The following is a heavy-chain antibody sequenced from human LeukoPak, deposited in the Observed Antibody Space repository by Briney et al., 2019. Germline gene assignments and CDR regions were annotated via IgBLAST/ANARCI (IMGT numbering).Heavy chain of an antibody. D-gene: IGHD1-1*01. CDR2: MYHGGIT. CDR1: GYSINSGYY. V-gene: IGHV4-38-2*02. CDR3: ARAVGNWNYFDY. Sequence: SETLSLTCTVSGYSINSGYYWDWIRQPPGKGLEWIGSMYHGGITYYSPSLKSRVTISVDTSKNQFSLNLSSVTAADTAVYYCARAVGNWNYFDYWGQGTLVTVSS. J-gene: IGHJ4*02.